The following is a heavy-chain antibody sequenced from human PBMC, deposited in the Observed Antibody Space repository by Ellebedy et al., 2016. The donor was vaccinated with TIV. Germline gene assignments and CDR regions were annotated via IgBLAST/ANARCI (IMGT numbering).Heavy chain of an antibody. J-gene: IGHJ4*02. CDR1: GFTVSNNF. CDR3: ATAREGYNRNDDLYYFDY. D-gene: IGHD1-1*01. V-gene: IGHV3-53*01. Sequence: GESLKISCAASGFTVSNNFMSWVRQAPGKGLEWVSVIYSGGTTHYADSVKGRFTISRDKSKNPLYLQMNSLRAEDTAVYYCATAREGYNRNDDLYYFDYWGQGSLVTVSS. CDR2: IYSGGTT.